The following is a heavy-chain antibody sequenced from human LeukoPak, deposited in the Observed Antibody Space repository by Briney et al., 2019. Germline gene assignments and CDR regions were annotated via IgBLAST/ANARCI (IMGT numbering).Heavy chain of an antibody. D-gene: IGHD2-15*01. CDR3: ARRGKYCSGGSCYSDAFDI. Sequence: GESLKISCKGSGYSFTSYWIGWVRQMPGKGLEWMGIIYPGDSDTRYSPSFQGQVTISADKSISTAYLQWSSLKSSDTAMYYCARRGKYCSGGSCYSDAFDIWGQGTMVTVSS. CDR2: IYPGDSDT. J-gene: IGHJ3*02. CDR1: GYSFTSYW. V-gene: IGHV5-51*01.